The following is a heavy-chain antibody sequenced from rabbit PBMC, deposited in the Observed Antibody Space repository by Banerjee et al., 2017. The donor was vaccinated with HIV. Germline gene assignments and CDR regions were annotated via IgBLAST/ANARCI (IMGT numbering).Heavy chain of an antibody. CDR3: TRDDGSGHYIDGYFNL. CDR2: IYTGNGKN. Sequence: QSLEESGGDLVKPGASLTLTCTASGFSLSIYEMCWVRQAPGKGLEWIGFIYTGNGKNYYASWAKGRFTISKTSSTTVTLQVTSLTAADTATYFCTRDDGSGHYIDGYFNLWGPGTLVTVS. CDR1: GFSLSIYE. V-gene: IGHV1S40*01. J-gene: IGHJ4*01. D-gene: IGHD1-1*01.